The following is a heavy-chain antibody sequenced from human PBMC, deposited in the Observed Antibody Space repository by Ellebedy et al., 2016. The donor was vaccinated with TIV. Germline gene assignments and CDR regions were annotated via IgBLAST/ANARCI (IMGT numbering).Heavy chain of an antibody. CDR2: ISNDGSNK. J-gene: IGHJ4*02. CDR1: GLTFSNYV. CDR3: AREVAGSGSYWSSGQKKDY. V-gene: IGHV3-30*04. D-gene: IGHD3-10*01. Sequence: GESLKISCSASGLTFSNYVMHWVRQAPGKGLEWVAAISNDGSNKYYADSLKGRFTISRDNSKDTLYLQMNGLRAEDTAVYYCAREVAGSGSYWSSGQKKDYWGQGTLVTVSS.